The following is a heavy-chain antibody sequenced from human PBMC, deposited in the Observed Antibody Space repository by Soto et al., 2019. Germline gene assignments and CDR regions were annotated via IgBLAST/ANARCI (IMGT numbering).Heavy chain of an antibody. CDR2: IYWDDDK. Sequence: QITLKESGPTLVKPTQTLTLTCTFSGFSLSTSGVGVGWIRQPPGKALEWLALIYWDDDKRYSPSLKSRLTITKDTAKNQVVLTMTNMDPVDTDTYYCAHLPDLEYSSSCRYFDYCGQGTLVTVSS. CDR1: GFSLSTSGVG. J-gene: IGHJ4*02. CDR3: AHLPDLEYSSSCRYFDY. D-gene: IGHD6-6*01. V-gene: IGHV2-5*02.